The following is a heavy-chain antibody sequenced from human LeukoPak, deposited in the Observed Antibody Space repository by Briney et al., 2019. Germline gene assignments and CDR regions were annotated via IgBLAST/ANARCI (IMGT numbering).Heavy chain of an antibody. J-gene: IGHJ4*02. CDR1: GFTFSSYA. D-gene: IGHD3-22*01. Sequence: PGGSLRFSCAASGFTFSSYAMSWVRQAPGKGLEWVSAISGSGGSTYYADSVKGRFTISRDNSKNTLYLQMNSLRAEDTAVYYCAKDPRPRYYDSSGYPYWGQGTLVTVSS. V-gene: IGHV3-23*01. CDR2: ISGSGGST. CDR3: AKDPRPRYYDSSGYPY.